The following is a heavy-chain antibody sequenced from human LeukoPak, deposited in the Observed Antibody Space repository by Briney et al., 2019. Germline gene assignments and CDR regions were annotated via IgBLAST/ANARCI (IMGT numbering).Heavy chain of an antibody. CDR1: GDSIRSNY. CDR3: ARWQYDSSGHRKIDY. J-gene: IGHJ4*02. V-gene: IGHV4-59*01. Sequence: SETLSLTCTVSGDSIRSNYWNWIRQPPGKGLEYIGYVYHSGRTNYNPSLKSRVTISVDTSKNQFSLNLSSVTAADTAVYYCARWQYDSSGHRKIDYWGQGTPVTVSS. D-gene: IGHD3-22*01. CDR2: VYHSGRT.